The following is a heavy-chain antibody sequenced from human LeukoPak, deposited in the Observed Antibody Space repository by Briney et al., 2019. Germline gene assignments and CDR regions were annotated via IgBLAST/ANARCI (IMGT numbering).Heavy chain of an antibody. D-gene: IGHD2-15*01. Sequence: ASVTVSCKASEYTFTGYYMHWVRQAPGQGLEWMGWINPDSGGTNYAQKFQGRVTMTRDTSISTAYMELSRLRSDDTAVYYCARDHCSGGSCYSGVNWFDPWGQGTLVSVSS. CDR1: EYTFTGYY. CDR3: ARDHCSGGSCYSGVNWFDP. V-gene: IGHV1-2*02. J-gene: IGHJ5*02. CDR2: INPDSGGT.